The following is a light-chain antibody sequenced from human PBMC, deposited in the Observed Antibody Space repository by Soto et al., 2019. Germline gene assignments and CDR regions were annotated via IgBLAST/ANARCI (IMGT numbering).Light chain of an antibody. CDR2: EVS. CDR3: SSYTSSSTLL. CDR1: SSDVGRYNY. V-gene: IGLV2-14*01. J-gene: IGLJ3*02. Sequence: QSALTQPASVSGSPGQSITISCTGTSSDVGRYNYVSWYQQHPGKAPKLMIYEVSNRPSGVSNRFSGSKSGNTASLTISGLQAEVEADYYCSSYTSSSTLLFGGGTKLTVL.